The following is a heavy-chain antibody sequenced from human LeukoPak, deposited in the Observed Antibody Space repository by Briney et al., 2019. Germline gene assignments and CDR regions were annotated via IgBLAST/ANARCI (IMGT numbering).Heavy chain of an antibody. CDR3: ARDRVAGWFDP. J-gene: IGHJ5*02. D-gene: IGHD3-10*01. CDR1: GGSISSGAYY. Sequence: NSSQTLSLTCTVSGGSISSGAYYWSWIRQHPGKGLEWIGYIYDSGSTYYNPSLKSRVTISVDTSKNLFSLRLNSVTDADTAVYYCARDRVAGWFDPWGQGTLVTVSS. V-gene: IGHV4-31*03. CDR2: IYDSGST.